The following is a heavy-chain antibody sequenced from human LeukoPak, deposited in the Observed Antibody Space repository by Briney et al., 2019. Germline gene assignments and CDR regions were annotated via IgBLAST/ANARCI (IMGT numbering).Heavy chain of an antibody. D-gene: IGHD5-18*01. CDR1: GGSISSGGYY. Sequence: SETLSLTCTVSGGSISSGGYYWSWIRQHPGKGLEWIGYIYYSGSTYYNPSLKSRVTMSVDTSKNQFSLKLSSVTAADTAVYYCARGPVDTAMGTDYYYYMDVWGKGTTVTVSS. J-gene: IGHJ6*03. V-gene: IGHV4-31*03. CDR2: IYYSGST. CDR3: ARGPVDTAMGTDYYYYMDV.